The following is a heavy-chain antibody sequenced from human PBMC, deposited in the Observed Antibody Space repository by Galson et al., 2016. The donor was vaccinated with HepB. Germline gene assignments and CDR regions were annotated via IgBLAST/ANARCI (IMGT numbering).Heavy chain of an antibody. Sequence: ETLSLTCTVSGYSISEGYYWGWIRQPPGRGLEWIGSISTFSHTENTYYSPSLNSRVTISVDTSKNQISLKLTSVTAADTAVYYCVRGEVVAAILSIWGQGTLVAVSS. CDR2: ISTFSHTENT. V-gene: IGHV4-38-2*02. CDR3: VRGEVVAAILSI. CDR1: GYSISEGYY. J-gene: IGHJ4*02. D-gene: IGHD2-15*01.